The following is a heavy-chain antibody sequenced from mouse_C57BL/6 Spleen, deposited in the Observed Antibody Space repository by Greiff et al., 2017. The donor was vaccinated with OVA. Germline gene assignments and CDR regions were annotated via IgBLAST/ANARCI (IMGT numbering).Heavy chain of an antibody. Sequence: EVQLQQSGAELVKPGASVKLSCTASGFNIKDYYMHWVKQRTEQGLEWIGRIDPEDGETKYAPKFKGKATITADKSSNTASLPLSSLTSEDTAVYDCAHIYDGDSYESMDDWGQGTSVTVSS. D-gene: IGHD2-3*01. V-gene: IGHV14-2*01. CDR2: IDPEDGET. J-gene: IGHJ4*01. CDR1: GFNIKDYY. CDR3: AHIYDGDSYESMDD.